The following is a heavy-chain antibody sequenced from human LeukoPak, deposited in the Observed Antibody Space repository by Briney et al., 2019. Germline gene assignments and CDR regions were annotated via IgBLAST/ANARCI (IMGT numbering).Heavy chain of an antibody. CDR1: GFPFRSYS. Sequence: GSLRLSCASSGFPFRSYSMHWVGHAPGKGLEWVADIWYDGSNKYYADSVKGRFTISRDNSKNTLSLQMTSLRAEDTAVYYCAKTYCSSTSCYTFDYWGQGTLVTVSS. V-gene: IGHV3-33*06. J-gene: IGHJ4*02. CDR3: AKTYCSSTSCYTFDY. D-gene: IGHD2-2*02. CDR2: IWYDGSNK.